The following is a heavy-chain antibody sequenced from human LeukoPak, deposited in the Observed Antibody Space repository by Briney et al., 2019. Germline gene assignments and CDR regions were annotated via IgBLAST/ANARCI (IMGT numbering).Heavy chain of an antibody. CDR3: AVGYCSGGSCYQLDS. Sequence: GGSLRLSCAASGFTFSGSAMHWVRQASGKGLEWVGRIRSKTNSYATAYPASVKGRFTISRGESKNTAYLQMNSLETEDTAVYYCAVGYCSGGSCYQLDSWGQGTLVTVSS. CDR2: IRSKTNSYAT. D-gene: IGHD2-15*01. V-gene: IGHV3-73*01. CDR1: GFTFSGSA. J-gene: IGHJ4*02.